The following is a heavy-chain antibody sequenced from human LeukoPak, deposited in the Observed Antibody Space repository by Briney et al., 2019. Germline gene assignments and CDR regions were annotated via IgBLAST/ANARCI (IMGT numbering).Heavy chain of an antibody. D-gene: IGHD1-14*01. CDR3: ARGGTKTTGDYYYYYYMDV. Sequence: SQTLSLTCTVSGGSISSGSYYWSWIRQPAGKGLEWIGRIYTSGSTNYNPSLKSRVTISVDTSKNQFSLKLSSVTAADTAVYYYARGGTKTTGDYYYYYYMDVWGKGTTVTVSS. J-gene: IGHJ6*03. CDR1: GGSISSGSYY. V-gene: IGHV4-61*02. CDR2: IYTSGST.